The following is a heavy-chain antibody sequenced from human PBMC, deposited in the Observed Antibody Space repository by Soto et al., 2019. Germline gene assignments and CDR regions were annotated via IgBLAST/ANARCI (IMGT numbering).Heavy chain of an antibody. Sequence: GGSLRLSCAASGFTFSSYWMHWVRQAPGKGLVWVSRINSDGSSTSYADSVKGRFTISRDNAKNTLYLQMNSLRAEDTAVYYCARLNAGELLPDYYYGMDVWGQGTTVTVSS. CDR1: GFTFSSYW. D-gene: IGHD1-26*01. CDR2: INSDGSST. V-gene: IGHV3-74*01. J-gene: IGHJ6*02. CDR3: ARLNAGELLPDYYYGMDV.